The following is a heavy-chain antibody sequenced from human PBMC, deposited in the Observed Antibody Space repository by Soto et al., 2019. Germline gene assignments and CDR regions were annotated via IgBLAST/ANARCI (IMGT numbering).Heavy chain of an antibody. CDR1: GGTFKTYA. Sequence: QVQLVQSESEVKKPGSSVKVSCKVSGGTFKTYAISWVRRAPGQGLEWVGGILPVFDELNSAPKLQGRVTITADEVTSTAHLERGRLTSEDTAVYFCARASDTSGYYYWGQGTLVTVSS. J-gene: IGHJ4*02. CDR3: ARASDTSGYYY. CDR2: ILPVFDEL. D-gene: IGHD3-22*01. V-gene: IGHV1-69*01.